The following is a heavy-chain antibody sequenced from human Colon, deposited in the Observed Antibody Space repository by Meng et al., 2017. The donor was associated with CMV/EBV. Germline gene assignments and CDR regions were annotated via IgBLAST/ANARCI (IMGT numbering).Heavy chain of an antibody. CDR3: EQRDIKYQLAEYFQN. D-gene: IGHD2-2*01. J-gene: IGHJ1*01. Sequence: FSRSTQGVGVGWLRQAPGKALEWIEIIYWNDDTRYSTSLKSRLTMIKDTSKNKVVLTMTNMELVDTATYYCEQRDIKYQLAEYFQNWGQGTLVTVSS. CDR1: FSRSTQGVG. V-gene: IGHV2-5*01. CDR2: IYWNDDT.